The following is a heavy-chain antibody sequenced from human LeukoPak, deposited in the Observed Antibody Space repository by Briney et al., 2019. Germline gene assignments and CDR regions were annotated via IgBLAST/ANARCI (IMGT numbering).Heavy chain of an antibody. V-gene: IGHV1-69*06. J-gene: IGHJ6*03. CDR2: IIPIFGTA. D-gene: IGHD6-13*01. CDR1: GGTFSSYA. CDR3: ARGRAAAGPYYYYYMDV. Sequence: ASVKVSCKASGGTFSSYAISWVRQAPGQGLEWMGGIIPIFGTANYAQKFQGRVTITADKSTSTAYMELSSLRSEDTAVYYCARGRAAAGPYYYYYMDVWGKGTTVTVSS.